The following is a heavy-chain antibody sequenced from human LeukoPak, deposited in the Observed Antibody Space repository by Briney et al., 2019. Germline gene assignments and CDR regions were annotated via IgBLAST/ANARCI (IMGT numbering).Heavy chain of an antibody. D-gene: IGHD5-12*01. CDR1: GFMFSIYG. J-gene: IGHJ4*02. CDR3: AIGYSGYEQNDY. CDR2: ISASAGST. Sequence: GGSLRLSCAASGFMFSIYGMNWVRQAPGKGLEWVSSISASAGSTYYADSVKGRFIISRDNSKNTLYLQMNSLRGDDTAVYYCAIGYSGYEQNDYWGQGTLVTVSS. V-gene: IGHV3-23*01.